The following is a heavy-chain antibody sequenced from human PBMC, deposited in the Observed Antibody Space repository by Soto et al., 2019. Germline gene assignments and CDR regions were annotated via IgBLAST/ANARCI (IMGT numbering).Heavy chain of an antibody. J-gene: IGHJ5*02. CDR3: SRRAPEGFDP. V-gene: IGHV4-39*02. CDR1: GGSIATSSYF. CDR2: IDYRGTI. Sequence: LSLTCTVSGGSIATSSYFWAWIRRPPGKGLEWIGSIDYRGTIYNNPSLKSRVTISVDTSKNHFSLKLDSVTAADTALYYCSRRAPEGFDPWGQGTLVTVSS.